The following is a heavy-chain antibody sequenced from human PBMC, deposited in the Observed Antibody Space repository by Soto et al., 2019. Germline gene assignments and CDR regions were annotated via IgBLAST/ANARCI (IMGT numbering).Heavy chain of an antibody. CDR3: ARDYYGSGIGGHWFDP. V-gene: IGHV4-31*03. D-gene: IGHD3-10*01. Sequence: QVQLQESGPGLVKPSQTLSLTCTVSGGSISSGGYYWSWIRQHPGKGLEWIGYIYYSGSTYYNPSLMSRVTISVDTSKNQFALKLSSVTAADTAVYYCARDYYGSGIGGHWFDPWGQGTLVTVSS. CDR1: GGSISSGGYY. CDR2: IYYSGST. J-gene: IGHJ5*02.